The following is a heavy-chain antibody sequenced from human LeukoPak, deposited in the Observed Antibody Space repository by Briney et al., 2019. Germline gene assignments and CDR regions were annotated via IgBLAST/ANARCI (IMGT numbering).Heavy chain of an antibody. V-gene: IGHV3-30*18. CDR2: IGHDGDNK. D-gene: IGHD3-22*01. CDR3: AKIHYYESSGYLEY. CDR1: GFTFRSYG. Sequence: PGGSLRLSCAASGFTFRSYGMHWVRQAPGKGLEWVAVIGHDGDNKYYADSVRGRFTISRGNSKSTLFLQMNSLRAEDTAVYYCAKIHYYESSGYLEYWGQGTLVTVSS. J-gene: IGHJ4*02.